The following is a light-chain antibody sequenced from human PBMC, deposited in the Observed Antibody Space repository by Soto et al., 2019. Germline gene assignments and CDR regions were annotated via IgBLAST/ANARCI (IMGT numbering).Light chain of an antibody. V-gene: IGLV2-14*01. CDR1: SSDVGGYNY. J-gene: IGLJ3*02. CDR2: EVS. CDR3: SSPASTLGV. Sequence: QSALTQPASVSGSPGQSITISCTGTSSDVGGYNYVSWYQQHPGKAPKLMIYEVSTRPSGVSNRFSGSKSDNTASLTISGLQAEDEAHYYCSSPASTLGVFGGGTKLTVL.